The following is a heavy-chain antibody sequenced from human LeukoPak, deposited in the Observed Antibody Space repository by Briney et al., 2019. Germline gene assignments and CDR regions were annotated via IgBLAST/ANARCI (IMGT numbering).Heavy chain of an antibody. J-gene: IGHJ3*02. D-gene: IGHD2-2*01. V-gene: IGHV3-13*01. CDR3: ARGFGCGSTNCRWGEAFDI. CDR1: GFTFSSYD. CDR2: IGTVGDT. Sequence: PGGSLRISCAASGFTFSSYDMHLVRQATGKGLERVSTIGTVGDTYYPGSVKGRFTISRENAKNSVYLQMNSLRAGDTAVYYCARGFGCGSTNCRWGEAFDIWGHGTMVTVSS.